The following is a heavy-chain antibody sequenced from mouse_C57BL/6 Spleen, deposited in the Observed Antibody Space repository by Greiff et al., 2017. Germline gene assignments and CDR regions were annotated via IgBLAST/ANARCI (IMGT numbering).Heavy chain of an antibody. CDR1: GFTFSDFY. CDR2: SRNKANDYTT. Sequence: EVKVVESGGGLVQSGRSLRLSCATSGFTFSDFYMEWVRQAPGKGLEWIAASRNKANDYTTEYSASVKGRFIVSRDTSQSILYLQMNALRAEDTAIYYCASDADGDYYAMDYWGQGTSVTVSS. J-gene: IGHJ4*01. CDR3: ASDADGDYYAMDY. V-gene: IGHV7-1*01.